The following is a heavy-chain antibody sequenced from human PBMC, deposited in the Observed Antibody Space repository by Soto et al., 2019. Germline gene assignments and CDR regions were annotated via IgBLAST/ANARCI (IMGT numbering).Heavy chain of an antibody. D-gene: IGHD2-2*01. CDR2: INHSGST. CDR1: GGSFSGYY. Sequence: SETLSLTCAVSGGSFSGYYWSWIRQPPGKGLEWIGEINHSGSTNYNPSLKSRVTISVDTAKNQFSLKLRSVTAADTAVYYCARFCSSTSCYEWGFDYWGQGTLVTVSS. J-gene: IGHJ4*02. CDR3: ARFCSSTSCYEWGFDY. V-gene: IGHV4-34*01.